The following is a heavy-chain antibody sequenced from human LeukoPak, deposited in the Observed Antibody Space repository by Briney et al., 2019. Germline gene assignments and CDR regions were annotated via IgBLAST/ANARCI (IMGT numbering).Heavy chain of an antibody. J-gene: IGHJ4*02. CDR1: GYSISSGYY. CDR2: IYHSGST. V-gene: IGHV4-38-2*02. D-gene: IGHD3-10*01. Sequence: SETLSLTCTVSGYSISSGYYWGWIRQPPGKGLEWIGSIYHSGSTYYNASLKSRVTISVDTSKNQFSLKLSSVTAADTAVYYCAREVRWFGEPGDYWGQGTLVTVSS. CDR3: AREVRWFGEPGDY.